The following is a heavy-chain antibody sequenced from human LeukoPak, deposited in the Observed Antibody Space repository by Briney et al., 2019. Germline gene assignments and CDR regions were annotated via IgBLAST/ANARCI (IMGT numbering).Heavy chain of an antibody. V-gene: IGHV3-7*01. J-gene: IGHJ4*02. CDR2: IKQDGGEK. Sequence: GGSLRLSCAASGFTFSDYWMTWVRQAPGKGLEWVADIKQDGGEKNYVDSVKGRFTISRDNAKNSLSLQMNSLRAEDTAVYYCARAGYTYGTLYFWGQGTLVTVSS. D-gene: IGHD5-18*01. CDR3: ARAGYTYGTLYF. CDR1: GFTFSDYW.